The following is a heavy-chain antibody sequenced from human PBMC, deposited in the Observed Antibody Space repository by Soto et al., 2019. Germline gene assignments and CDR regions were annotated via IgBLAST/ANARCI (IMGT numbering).Heavy chain of an antibody. D-gene: IGHD1-26*01. Sequence: PSETLSLTCTVSGGSISSYYWSWIRQPPGKGLEWIGYIYYSGSTNCNPSLKSRVTISVDTSKNQFSLKLSSVTAADTAVYYCARTVVVGATYFDFWGQGTQVTVSS. J-gene: IGHJ4*02. V-gene: IGHV4-59*01. CDR2: IYYSGST. CDR1: GGSISSYY. CDR3: ARTVVVGATYFDF.